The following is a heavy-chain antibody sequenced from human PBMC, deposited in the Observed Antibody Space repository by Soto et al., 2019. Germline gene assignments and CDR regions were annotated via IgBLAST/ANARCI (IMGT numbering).Heavy chain of an antibody. V-gene: IGHV4-4*07. CDR2: FSLSGTT. CDR1: GASITGSSY. J-gene: IGHJ4*02. D-gene: IGHD3-16*02. CDR3: ARLRYSYYVWGSYRYNPYFDY. Sequence: SETLSLTCTVSGASITGSSYWSWIRQPAGKGLEWIGRFSLSGTTSYNPSLRSRVTMSADVSKNQFSLRLTSVTAADTAVYYCARLRYSYYVWGSYRYNPYFDYWGQGTLVTVSS.